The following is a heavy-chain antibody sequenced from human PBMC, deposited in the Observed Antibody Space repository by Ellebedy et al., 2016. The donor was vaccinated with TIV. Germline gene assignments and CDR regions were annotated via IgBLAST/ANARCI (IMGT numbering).Heavy chain of an antibody. CDR1: GFTFDDYT. CDR2: ISWDGGST. Sequence: GGSLRLXCAASGFTFDDYTMHWVRQAPGKGLEWVSLISWDGGSTYYADSVKGRFTISRDNSKNTLYLQMNSLRAEDTAVYYCATLYGDFDYWGQGTLVTVSS. D-gene: IGHD4/OR15-4a*01. J-gene: IGHJ4*02. CDR3: ATLYGDFDY. V-gene: IGHV3-43*01.